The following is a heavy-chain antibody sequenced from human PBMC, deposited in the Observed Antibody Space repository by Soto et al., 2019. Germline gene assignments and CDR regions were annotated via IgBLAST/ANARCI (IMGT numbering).Heavy chain of an antibody. CDR2: ISGSGGPT. J-gene: IGHJ4*02. V-gene: IGHV3-23*01. D-gene: IGHD7-27*01. CDR1: GFTFGTYA. CDR3: ATRANWVYYFDF. Sequence: VGSLRLSCAASGFTFGTYAMSWVRQTPEKGLEWVSGISGSGGPTYYADSVKGRFTISRDNDKSTLYLQMNSLRAEDTAVYYCATRANWVYYFDFWGQGTLVTVSS.